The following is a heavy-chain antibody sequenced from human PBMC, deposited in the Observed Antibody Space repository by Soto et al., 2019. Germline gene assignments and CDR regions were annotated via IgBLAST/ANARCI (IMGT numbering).Heavy chain of an antibody. D-gene: IGHD6-13*01. CDR3: VRPYYSSSWFPFDR. CDR1: GFDFGDYY. CDR2: IDSGDGTT. V-gene: IGHV3-11*01. Sequence: GGSLRLSCTGSGFDFGDYYMSWIRQAPGKGLEWVSYIDSGDGTTYYTDSVKGRFTISRDNAKKTVHLQMSSLRVEDTALYYCVRPYYSSSWFPFDRWGQGTLVTVSS. J-gene: IGHJ4*02.